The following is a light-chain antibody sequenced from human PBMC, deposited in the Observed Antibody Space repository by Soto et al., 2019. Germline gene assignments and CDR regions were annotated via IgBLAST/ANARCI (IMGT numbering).Light chain of an antibody. J-gene: IGKJ4*01. CDR1: QSVSGW. Sequence: DIQMTQSPSTLSASVGDRVIITCRASQSVSGWLAWYRQKPGKAPELLIYSASTLETGVPSRFSGSGSGTDFTLTVSSLQREDFATYYCQQYERYPLTFCGGTKVEIK. CDR2: SAS. CDR3: QQYERYPLT. V-gene: IGKV1-5*03.